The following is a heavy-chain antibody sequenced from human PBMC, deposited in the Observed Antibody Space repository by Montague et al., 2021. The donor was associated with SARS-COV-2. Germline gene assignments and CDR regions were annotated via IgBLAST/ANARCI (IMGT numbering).Heavy chain of an antibody. CDR2: IYYSGST. CDR1: GGSISSSSYY. D-gene: IGHD6-13*01. Sequence: SETLSLTCTVSGGSISSSSYYWGWIRQPPGKGLEWIGSIYYSGSTYYNPSLKSRATISVDTSKNQFSLKLSSVTAADTAVYYCAGSPPGIAAAGTVAAFDIWGQGTMVTVSS. J-gene: IGHJ3*02. V-gene: IGHV4-39*01. CDR3: AGSPPGIAAAGTVAAFDI.